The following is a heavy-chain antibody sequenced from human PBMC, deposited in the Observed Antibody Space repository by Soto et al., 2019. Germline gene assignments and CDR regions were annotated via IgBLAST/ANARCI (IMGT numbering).Heavy chain of an antibody. CDR2: IITSDSTI. J-gene: IGHJ5*02. CDR1: GFTFSNYE. CDR3: ARGPYAFGGPSGYFGP. Sequence: PGGSLRLSCAASGFTFSNYEMNWVRQAPGKGLEGVSCIITSDSTIYYADSVKGRFTISRDNAKNSLSLQMNSLRAEDTAVYYCARGPYAFGGPSGYFGPWGQGTLVTVSS. V-gene: IGHV3-48*03. D-gene: IGHD3-16*01.